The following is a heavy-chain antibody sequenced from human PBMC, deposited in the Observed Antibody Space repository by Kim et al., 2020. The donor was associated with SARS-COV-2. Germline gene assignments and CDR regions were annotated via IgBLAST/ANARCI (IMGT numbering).Heavy chain of an antibody. CDR2: ISGSGGST. V-gene: IGHV3-23*01. CDR1: GFTFSSYA. J-gene: IGHJ5*02. CDR3: AKVPAGGSSWYENWFDP. D-gene: IGHD6-13*01. Sequence: GGSLRLSCAASGFTFSSYAMSWVRQAPGKGLEWVSAISGSGGSTYYADSVKGRFTISRDNSKNTLYLQMNSLRAEDTAVYYCAKVPAGGSSWYENWFDPWGQGTLVTVSS.